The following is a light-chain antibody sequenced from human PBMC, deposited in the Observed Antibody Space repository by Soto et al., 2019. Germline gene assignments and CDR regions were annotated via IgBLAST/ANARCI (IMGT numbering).Light chain of an antibody. CDR2: AAS. CDR3: QQYGSSPRT. V-gene: IGKV3-20*01. J-gene: IGKJ4*01. CDR1: QIVSRSK. Sequence: EIVLTQSPGTLSLSPGYRATLSCRASQIVSRSKLAWNQQKPGQAPSLRIYAASRRATGIPDRFRGSGSGTDFTLTISRLEPEDFAVYYCQQYGSSPRTFGGGTKVEIK.